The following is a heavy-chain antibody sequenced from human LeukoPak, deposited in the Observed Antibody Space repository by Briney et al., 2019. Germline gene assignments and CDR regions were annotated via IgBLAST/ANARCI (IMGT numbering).Heavy chain of an antibody. Sequence: SETLSLTCTVAGGSISSYYWSWIRQPPGKGLEWIGYIYHSGGTNYNPSLKSRVTISVDTSKAQFSLKLSSVTAADTAVYYCARAGPLRISIFDIVVVPAAMRNWYFDLWGRGTLVTVSS. CDR3: ARAGPLRISIFDIVVVPAAMRNWYFDL. D-gene: IGHD2-2*01. CDR1: GGSISSYY. J-gene: IGHJ2*01. V-gene: IGHV4-59*01. CDR2: IYHSGGT.